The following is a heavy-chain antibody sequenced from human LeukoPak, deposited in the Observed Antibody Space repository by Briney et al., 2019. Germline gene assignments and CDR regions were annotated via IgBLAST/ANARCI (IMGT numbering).Heavy chain of an antibody. CDR3: VKDMNPGGADV. V-gene: IGHV3-9*02. D-gene: IGHD3-10*01. CDR2: IYWSSSGT. Sequence: QPGRSLRLSCVVSGFNSEDHAMHWVRQAPGKGLEWVSGIYWSSSGTGYADSVKGRFTVPRDSAKNSLYLQMNSLRPEDTALYYCVKDMNPGGADVWGQGTTVTVSS. CDR1: GFNSEDHA. J-gene: IGHJ6*02.